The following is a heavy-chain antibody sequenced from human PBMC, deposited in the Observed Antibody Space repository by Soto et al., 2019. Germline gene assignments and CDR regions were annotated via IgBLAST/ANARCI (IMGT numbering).Heavy chain of an antibody. J-gene: IGHJ6*02. CDR3: ARDPSYYGMDV. CDR1: GYTFTSYA. V-gene: IGHV1-3*01. Sequence: GASVKVSCKASGYTFTSYAMYWVRQAPGQRLEWMGWINAGNGNTKYSQKFQGRVTITRDTSASTAYMELSSLRSEDTAVYYCARDPSYYGMDVWGQGTTVTVSS. CDR2: INAGNGNT.